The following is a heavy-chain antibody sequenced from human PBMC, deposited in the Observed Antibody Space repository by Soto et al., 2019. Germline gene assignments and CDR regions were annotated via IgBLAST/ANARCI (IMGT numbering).Heavy chain of an antibody. D-gene: IGHD5-12*01. CDR2: ISSSSSNI. Sequence: EVQLVESGGGLVKPGGSLRLSCAASGFTFSTCSMNWVRQAPGKGLEWVSSISSSSSNIYYADSVKGRFTISRDNAKNSLYLQMNSLRADDTAVYYCGRGNGYDAATLDYWGQGTLVTVSS. J-gene: IGHJ4*02. CDR1: GFTFSTCS. CDR3: GRGNGYDAATLDY. V-gene: IGHV3-21*02.